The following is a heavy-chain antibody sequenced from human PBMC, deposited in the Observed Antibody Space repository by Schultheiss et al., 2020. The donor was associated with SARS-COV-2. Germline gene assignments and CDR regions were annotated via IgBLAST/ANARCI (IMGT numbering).Heavy chain of an antibody. CDR1: GGSISSSSYY. Sequence: SQTLSLTCTVSGGSISSSSYYWGWIRQPPGKGLEWIGSIYYSGSTYYNPSLKSRVTISVDTSKNQFSLQLNSVTPEDTAVYYCARQARDNSNYGGVDYWGQGTLVTVSS. CDR3: ARQARDNSNYGGVDY. D-gene: IGHD4-11*01. J-gene: IGHJ4*02. CDR2: IYYSGST. V-gene: IGHV4-39*01.